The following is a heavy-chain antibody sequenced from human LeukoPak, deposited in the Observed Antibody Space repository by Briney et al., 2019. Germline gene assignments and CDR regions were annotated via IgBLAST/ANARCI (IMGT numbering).Heavy chain of an antibody. CDR3: AREISSGDYTDY. V-gene: IGHV1-18*01. CDR2: ISAYNGNT. J-gene: IGHJ4*02. CDR1: GYTFTSYG. D-gene: IGHD4-17*01. Sequence: ASVKVSCKASGYTFTSYGISWVRQAPEQGLEWMGWISAYNGNTNYAQKLQGRVTMTTDTSTSTAYMELRSLRSDDTAVYYCAREISSGDYTDYWGQGTLVTVSS.